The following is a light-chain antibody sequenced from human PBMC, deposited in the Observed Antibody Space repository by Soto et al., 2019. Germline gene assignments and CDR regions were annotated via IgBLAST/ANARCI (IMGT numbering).Light chain of an antibody. Sequence: DTQMTQSPSSLSAFVGDSVTVTCRASQPIGTSLHWYQQRAGTAPKVLISAATKLQSGVPSRFSGRGSGTDFTLTISNLQPEDSATYFCQQGYNTFWTFGRGTKVELK. CDR1: QPIGTS. J-gene: IGKJ1*01. CDR2: AAT. CDR3: QQGYNTFWT. V-gene: IGKV1-39*01.